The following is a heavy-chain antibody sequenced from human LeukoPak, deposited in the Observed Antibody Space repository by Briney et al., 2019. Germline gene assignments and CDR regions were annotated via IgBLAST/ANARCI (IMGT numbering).Heavy chain of an antibody. J-gene: IGHJ4*02. CDR2: MNPNSGNT. CDR1: GYTFTSYD. V-gene: IGHV1-8*01. D-gene: IGHD2-2*01. Sequence: GASVKVSCKASGYTFTSYDINWVRQATGQGLEWMGWMNPNSGNTGYAQKFQGRVTMTRNTSISTAYMELSSLRSGDTAVYYCARGRPNYCSSTSCYYYWGQGTLVTVSS. CDR3: ARGRPNYCSSTSCYYY.